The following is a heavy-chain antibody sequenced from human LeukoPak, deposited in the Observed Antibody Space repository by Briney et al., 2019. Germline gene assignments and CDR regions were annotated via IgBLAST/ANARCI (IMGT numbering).Heavy chain of an antibody. CDR2: IYPGDSDT. V-gene: IGHV5-51*01. CDR1: GYSFTTYW. CDR3: ARHRPYSSGWRHFDY. D-gene: IGHD6-19*01. Sequence: GESLKISCKGSGYSFTTYWIGWVRQMPVKGLEWMGIIYPGDSDTRYGPSFQGQVTISADKSISTAYLQWSSLTASDTAMYYCARHRPYSSGWRHFDYWGQGTLVTVSS. J-gene: IGHJ4*02.